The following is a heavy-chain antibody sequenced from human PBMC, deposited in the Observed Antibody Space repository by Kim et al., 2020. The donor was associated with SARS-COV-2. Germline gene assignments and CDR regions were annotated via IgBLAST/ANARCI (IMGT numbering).Heavy chain of an antibody. V-gene: IGHV4-59*09. CDR3: ARGRVLLRAFDI. D-gene: IGHD2-15*01. Sequence: YTPPPKSRVTISVDTSKNQFSLKLSSVTAADTAVYFCARGRVLLRAFDIWGQGTMVTVSS. J-gene: IGHJ3*02.